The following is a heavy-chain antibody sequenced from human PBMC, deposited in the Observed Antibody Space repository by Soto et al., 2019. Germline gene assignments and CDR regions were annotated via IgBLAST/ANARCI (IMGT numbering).Heavy chain of an antibody. J-gene: IGHJ5*02. Sequence: PSETLSLTCTVSGGSISSSSFHWGWIRQPPGKGLEWIGSIYYSGSTYYSPSLKSRVTISVDTSKNQFSLKLSSVTAADTAVYYCARRERAAANDWRFDPWGQGTLVTVSS. CDR2: IYYSGST. CDR1: GGSISSSSFH. CDR3: ARRERAAANDWRFDP. V-gene: IGHV4-39*01. D-gene: IGHD2-2*01.